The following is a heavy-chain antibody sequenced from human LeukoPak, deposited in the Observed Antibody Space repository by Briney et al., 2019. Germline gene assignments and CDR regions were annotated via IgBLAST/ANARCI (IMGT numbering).Heavy chain of an antibody. Sequence: SETLSLTCTVSGGSISSGGYYWSWIRQHPGKGLEWIGYIYYSGSTYYNPSLKSRVTISVDTSKNQFSLKLSSVTAADTAVYYCALELGTRYSVFDPWGQGTLVTVSS. J-gene: IGHJ5*02. CDR2: IYYSGST. CDR3: ALELGTRYSVFDP. CDR1: GGSISSGGYY. V-gene: IGHV4-31*03. D-gene: IGHD5/OR15-5a*01.